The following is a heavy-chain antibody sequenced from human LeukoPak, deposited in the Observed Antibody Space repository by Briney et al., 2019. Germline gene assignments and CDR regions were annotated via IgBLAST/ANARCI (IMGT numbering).Heavy chain of an antibody. CDR1: GGSISSSGYY. V-gene: IGHV4-39*01. CDR3: AREKYSPGAVDY. J-gene: IGHJ4*02. D-gene: IGHD6-6*01. Sequence: KPSETLSLTCSVSGGSISSSGYYWGWIRQPPGKGLEWIGSIYYNGSTYYNPSLKSRVTISVDTSKNQFSLKVSSVTAADTAVYYCAREKYSPGAVDYWGQGSLVTVSS. CDR2: IYYNGST.